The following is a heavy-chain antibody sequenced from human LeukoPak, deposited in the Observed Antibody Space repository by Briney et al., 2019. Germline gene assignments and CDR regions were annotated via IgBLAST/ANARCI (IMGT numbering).Heavy chain of an antibody. CDR2: ISAYNGNT. J-gene: IGHJ5*02. V-gene: IGHV1-18*01. D-gene: IGHD1-7*01. CDR1: GYTFTSYG. Sequence: ASVKVSCKASGYTFTSYGISWVRQAPGQGLEWMGWISAYNGNTNYAQKLQGRVTMTTDTSTSTAYMELRSLRSDDTAVYYCARDRIAGTTLIFQSSFHPWGQGTLVTVSS. CDR3: ARDRIAGTTLIFQSSFHP.